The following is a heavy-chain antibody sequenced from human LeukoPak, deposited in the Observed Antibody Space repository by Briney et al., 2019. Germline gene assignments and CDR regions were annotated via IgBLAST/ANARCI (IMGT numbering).Heavy chain of an antibody. CDR2: IYYSGST. Sequence: SETLSLTCTVSGGSISSYYWSWIRQPPGKGLEWIGYIYYSGSTNYNPSLKSRVTISVDTSKNQFSLKLSSVTAADTAVYYCASNPHSSGYSSFLYYYYMDVWGKGTTVTISS. J-gene: IGHJ6*03. D-gene: IGHD3-22*01. V-gene: IGHV4-59*01. CDR3: ASNPHSSGYSSFLYYYYMDV. CDR1: GGSISSYY.